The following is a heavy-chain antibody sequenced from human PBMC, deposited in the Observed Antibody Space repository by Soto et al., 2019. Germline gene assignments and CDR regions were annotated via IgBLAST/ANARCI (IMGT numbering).Heavy chain of an antibody. CDR3: ARHLYYYDSSGFLSLGRNSWFDP. CDR1: GYTFTSYG. Sequence: ASVKVSCKASGYTFTSYGISWVRQAPGQGLEWMGWISAYNGNTNYAQKLQGRVTMTTDTSTSTAYMELRSLRSDDTAVYYCARHLYYYDSSGFLSLGRNSWFDPWGQGTLVTVSS. J-gene: IGHJ5*02. CDR2: ISAYNGNT. D-gene: IGHD3-22*01. V-gene: IGHV1-18*04.